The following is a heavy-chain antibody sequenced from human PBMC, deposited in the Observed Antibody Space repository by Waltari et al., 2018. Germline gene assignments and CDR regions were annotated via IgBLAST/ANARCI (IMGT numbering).Heavy chain of an antibody. CDR2: INGYNGDT. CDR3: AGGVIGGGFDV. V-gene: IGHV1-18*01. CDR1: GFTFTSNV. J-gene: IGHJ3*01. D-gene: IGHD3-16*01. Sequence: QVQLVQSGGEVKKPGASVKVSCKTSGFTFTSNVISWVRQATGQGLEGMGWINGYNGDTNYAEKRQGRLTVTTDSSTSTAYMELRCLRSDDTAVYFCAGGVIGGGFDVWGQGTMVTVSS.